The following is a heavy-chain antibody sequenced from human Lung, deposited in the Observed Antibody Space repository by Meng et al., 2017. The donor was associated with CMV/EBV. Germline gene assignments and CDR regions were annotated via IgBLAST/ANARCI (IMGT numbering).Heavy chain of an antibody. CDR3: TKTAKVVMVTYFDY. Sequence: GGSXRLXCAASGFTFSSYAMSWVRQAPGKWLEWVSAISGSGGSTYYADSMKGRFTISRDNTKNTLYLQVNSLRAEDTAVYYCTKTAKVVMVTYFDYWGQVTXVTVSS. J-gene: IGHJ4*02. D-gene: IGHD2-21*02. CDR1: GFTFSSYA. CDR2: ISGSGGST. V-gene: IGHV3-23*01.